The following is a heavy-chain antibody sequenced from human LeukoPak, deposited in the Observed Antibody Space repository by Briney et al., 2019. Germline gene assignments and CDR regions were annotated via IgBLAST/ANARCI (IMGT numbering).Heavy chain of an antibody. CDR3: ATSPLGYCCGGSCYSFDY. V-gene: IGHV1-69*05. J-gene: IGHJ4*02. CDR2: IIPIFGTA. D-gene: IGHD2-15*01. CDR1: RGTFSGYA. Sequence: SVKVSCKASRGTFSGYAIGWVPQAPGQGREWMGRIIPIFGTANYAQKFQGRVTITTDESTRTAYMELSSLRSEDTAVYYCATSPLGYCCGGSCYSFDYWGQGTLVTVSS.